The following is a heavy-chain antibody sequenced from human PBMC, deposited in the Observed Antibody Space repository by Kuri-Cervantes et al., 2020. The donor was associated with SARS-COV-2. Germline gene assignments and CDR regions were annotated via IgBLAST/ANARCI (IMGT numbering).Heavy chain of an antibody. CDR1: GGSISSYY. CDR3: ARGAEGSPFDY. CDR2: IYTSGGT. Sequence: ESLKISCTVSGGSISSYYWSWIRQPAGKGLEWIGRIYTSGGTNYNPSLKSRVTMSVDTSKNQFSLKLSSVTAADTAVYYCARGAEGSPFDYWGQGTLVTVSS. V-gene: IGHV4-4*07. J-gene: IGHJ4*02. D-gene: IGHD6-13*01.